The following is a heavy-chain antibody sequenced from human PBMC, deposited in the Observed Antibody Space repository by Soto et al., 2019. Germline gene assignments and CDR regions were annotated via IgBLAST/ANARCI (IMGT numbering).Heavy chain of an antibody. Sequence: EVQLVESGGGLVQPGGSLRLSCAASGFTFSSYWMSWVRQAPGKGLEWVANIKQDGSEKYYVDSVKGRFTISRDNAKNSLYLQMNSLRAEDTAVYYCARDRGGSYPGFDYWGQGTLVTVSS. CDR2: IKQDGSEK. J-gene: IGHJ4*02. CDR3: ARDRGGSYPGFDY. D-gene: IGHD1-26*01. V-gene: IGHV3-7*01. CDR1: GFTFSSYW.